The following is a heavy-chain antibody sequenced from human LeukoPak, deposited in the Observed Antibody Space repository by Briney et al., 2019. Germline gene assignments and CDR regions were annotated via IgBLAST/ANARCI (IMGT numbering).Heavy chain of an antibody. CDR3: ARGSGSYSGGMDV. V-gene: IGHV3-21*05. CDR1: GFTFSRYS. Sequence: GGSLRLSCAASGFTFSRYSMNWVRQAPGKGLEWVSHTSSRSSDTYYADSVKGRFTISRDNAKNSLYLQMNSLRAEDTAVYYCARGSGSYSGGMDVWGQGTTVTVSS. CDR2: TSSRSSDT. J-gene: IGHJ6*02. D-gene: IGHD3-10*01.